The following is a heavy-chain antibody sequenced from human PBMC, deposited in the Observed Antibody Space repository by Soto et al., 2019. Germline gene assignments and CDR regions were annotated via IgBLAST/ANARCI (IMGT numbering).Heavy chain of an antibody. CDR1: GGSISSYY. V-gene: IGHV4-59*01. CDR2: IYYSGST. CDR3: ASGSHWAAYYSYGMDV. D-gene: IGHD7-27*01. Sequence: SETLSLTCTVSGGSISSYYWSWIRQPPGKGLEWIGYIYYSGSTNYNPSLKSRVTISVDTSKNQFSLKLSSVTAADTAVYYCASGSHWAAYYSYGMDVWGQGTTVTVSS. J-gene: IGHJ6*02.